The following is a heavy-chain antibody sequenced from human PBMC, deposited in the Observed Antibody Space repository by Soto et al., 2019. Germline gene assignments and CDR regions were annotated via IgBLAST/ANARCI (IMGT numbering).Heavy chain of an antibody. D-gene: IGHD6-13*01. CDR1: GYDFTNYW. Sequence: HGESLKISCKSSGYDFTNYWIGWVRQMPGKGLEWMGIIYPRTSQTLYSPSFQGQVTISADKSISTAYLQWSSLKASDTAMYYCARLGYSSSWQGLNWFDPWGQGTLVTVSS. CDR2: IYPRTSQT. CDR3: ARLGYSSSWQGLNWFDP. J-gene: IGHJ5*02. V-gene: IGHV5-51*01.